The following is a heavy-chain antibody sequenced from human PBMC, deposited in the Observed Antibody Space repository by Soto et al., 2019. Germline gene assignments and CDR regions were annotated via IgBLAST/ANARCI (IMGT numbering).Heavy chain of an antibody. V-gene: IGHV3-30*18. CDR3: AKGKSSGWYGSYYFDY. Sequence: QVQLVESGGGVVQPGRSLRLSCAASGFTFSSYGMHWVRQAPGKGLEWVAVISYDGSNKYYADSVKGRFTISRDNSKNTLYLQMNSLRAEDTAVYYCAKGKSSGWYGSYYFDYWGQGTLVTVSS. CDR1: GFTFSSYG. J-gene: IGHJ4*02. D-gene: IGHD6-19*01. CDR2: ISYDGSNK.